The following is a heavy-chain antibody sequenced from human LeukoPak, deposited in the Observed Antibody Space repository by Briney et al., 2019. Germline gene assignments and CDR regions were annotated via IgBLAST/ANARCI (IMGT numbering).Heavy chain of an antibody. CDR3: ARDIPYEVTFGGVTVMGSFVLDY. V-gene: IGHV1-46*01. CDR1: GYIFTEHH. Sequence: ASVKVSCKASGYIFTEHHINWVRQAPGQGLEWMGIINPSGGSTSYAQKFQGRVTLTRDTSTTTVYMELSSLRSEDTAVYYCARDIPYEVTFGGVTVMGSFVLDYWGQGTLVTVSS. D-gene: IGHD3-16*02. J-gene: IGHJ4*02. CDR2: INPSGGST.